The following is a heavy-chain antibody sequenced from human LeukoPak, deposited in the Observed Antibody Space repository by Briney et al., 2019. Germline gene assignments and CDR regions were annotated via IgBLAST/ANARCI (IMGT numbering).Heavy chain of an antibody. Sequence: ETLSLTCTVSGGSISSTSYHWAWIRQPPGKGLEWVSSISSSSSYIYYADSVKGRFTISRDNAKNSLYLQMNSLRAEDTAVYYCARRVGRLTMVRGADFDYWGQGTLVTVSS. CDR1: GGSISSTS. V-gene: IGHV3-21*04. D-gene: IGHD3-10*01. CDR3: ARRVGRLTMVRGADFDY. CDR2: ISSSSSYI. J-gene: IGHJ4*02.